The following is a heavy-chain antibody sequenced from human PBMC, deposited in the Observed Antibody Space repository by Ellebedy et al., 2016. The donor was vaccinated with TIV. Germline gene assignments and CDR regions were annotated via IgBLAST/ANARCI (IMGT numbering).Heavy chain of an antibody. J-gene: IGHJ6*03. Sequence: PGGSLRLSCVASAFTFSSYAMSWVRQAPGKGLEWVSTISYSGGNTYCAGSVKGRFTISRDNSKNTLFLQMNSLKAEDTAVYYCAKELYGDYLMDDWGKGTTVTVSS. D-gene: IGHD4-17*01. CDR2: ISYSGGNT. CDR3: AKELYGDYLMDD. CDR1: AFTFSSYA. V-gene: IGHV3-23*01.